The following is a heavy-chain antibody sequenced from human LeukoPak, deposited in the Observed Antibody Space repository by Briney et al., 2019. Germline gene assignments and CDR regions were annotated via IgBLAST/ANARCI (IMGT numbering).Heavy chain of an antibody. D-gene: IGHD3-22*01. CDR2: IYYSGST. J-gene: IGHJ5*02. CDR1: GGSISSYY. CDR3: ARAVAYFSDYYYDSSGRNWFDP. V-gene: IGHV4-59*01. Sequence: SETLSLTCTVSGGSISSYYWSWIRQPPGKGLEWIGYIYYSGSTNYSPSLKSRVTISVDTSKNQFSLKLSSVTAADTAVYYCARAVAYFSDYYYDSSGRNWFDPWGQGTLVTVSS.